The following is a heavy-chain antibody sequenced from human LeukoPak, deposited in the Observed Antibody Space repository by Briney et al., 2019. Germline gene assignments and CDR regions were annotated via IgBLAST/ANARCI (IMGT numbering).Heavy chain of an antibody. D-gene: IGHD2-8*01. CDR2: ISYDGSNK. CDR3: ARGDIVPGDY. Sequence: PGRSLRLSCAASGFTFSSYAMHWVRQAPGKGLEWVAVISYDGSNKYYADSVKGRFTISRDNSKNTLYLQMNSLRAEDTAVYYCARGDIVPGDYWGQGTLVTVSS. CDR1: GFTFSSYA. J-gene: IGHJ4*02. V-gene: IGHV3-30*04.